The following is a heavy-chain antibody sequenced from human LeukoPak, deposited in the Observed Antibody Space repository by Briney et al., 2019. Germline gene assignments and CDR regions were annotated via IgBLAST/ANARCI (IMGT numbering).Heavy chain of an antibody. V-gene: IGHV4-4*02. J-gene: IGHJ4*02. D-gene: IGHD3-10*01. Sequence: PSETLSLTCAVSGGSISSSNWWSWVRQPPGKGLEWIGEIYHSGSTNYNPSLKSRVTISVDKSKNQFSLKLSSVTAADTAVYYCARRGYYGSGSIQHWGQGTLVTVSS. CDR1: GGSISSSNW. CDR2: IYHSGST. CDR3: ARRGYYGSGSIQH.